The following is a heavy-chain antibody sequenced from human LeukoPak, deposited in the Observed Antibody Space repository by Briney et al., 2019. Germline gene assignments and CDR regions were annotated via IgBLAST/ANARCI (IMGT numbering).Heavy chain of an antibody. CDR1: GFTFSSYA. D-gene: IGHD3-9*01. V-gene: IGHV3-30*04. CDR3: ARGSGFRYFDWLLQNYYYYGMDV. J-gene: IGHJ6*02. CDR2: ISYDGSNK. Sequence: GRSLRLSCAASGFTFSSYAMHWVRQAPGKVLEWVAVISYDGSNKYYADSVKGRFTISRDNSKNTLYLQMNSLRAEDTAVYYCARGSGFRYFDWLLQNYYYYGMDVWGQGTTVTVSS.